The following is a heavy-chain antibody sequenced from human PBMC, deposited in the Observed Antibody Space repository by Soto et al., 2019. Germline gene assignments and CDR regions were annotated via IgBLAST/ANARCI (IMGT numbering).Heavy chain of an antibody. CDR3: ARDGIARDAFDI. Sequence: VGSLRLSCAASGFTFSSYSMNWVRQAPGKGLEWVSSISSSSSYIYYADSVKGRFTISRDNAKNPLYLQMNSLRAEDTAVYYCARDGIARDAFDIWGQGTMVTVSS. J-gene: IGHJ3*02. CDR2: ISSSSSYI. V-gene: IGHV3-21*01. D-gene: IGHD1-20*01. CDR1: GFTFSSYS.